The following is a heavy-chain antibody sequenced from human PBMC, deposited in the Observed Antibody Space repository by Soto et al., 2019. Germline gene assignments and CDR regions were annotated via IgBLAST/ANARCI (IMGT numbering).Heavy chain of an antibody. J-gene: IGHJ4*02. CDR2: ISGGGETA. V-gene: IGHV3-23*01. D-gene: IGHD2-8*02. Sequence: EVQLLESGGGLVQPGGSLSLSCAASGFTFSNYAMTWVRQTPGKGLEWVSFISGGGETAYYAESVKGRFTISRDNSKDTPYLEMNSLRSEDTAIFYCAKDRTGGLRGYFDYWGQGILVTVSS. CDR1: GFTFSNYA. CDR3: AKDRTGGLRGYFDY.